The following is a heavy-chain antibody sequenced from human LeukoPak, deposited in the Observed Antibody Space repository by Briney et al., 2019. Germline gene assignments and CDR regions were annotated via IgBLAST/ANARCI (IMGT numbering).Heavy chain of an antibody. V-gene: IGHV4-4*07. J-gene: IGHJ6*03. D-gene: IGHD4-11*01. CDR1: GGSISSYY. CDR3: ARDTLSDYSNPYYYYYMDV. CDR2: IYTSGST. Sequence: SETPSLTCTVSGGSISSYYWSWIRQPAGKGLEWIGRIYTSGSTNYNPSLKSRVTMSVDTSKNQFSLKLSSVTAADTAVYYCARDTLSDYSNPYYYYYMDVWGKGTTVTVSS.